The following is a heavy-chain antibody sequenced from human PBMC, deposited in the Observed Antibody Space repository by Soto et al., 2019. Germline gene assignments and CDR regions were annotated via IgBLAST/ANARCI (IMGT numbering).Heavy chain of an antibody. CDR2: ISAYNGNT. V-gene: IGHV1-18*01. CDR3: AAGVVDFDWSHPFDY. D-gene: IGHD3-9*01. CDR1: GYTFTDYA. Sequence: GASVKVSCKASGYTFTDYALHWVRQAPGQSLEWMGWISAYNGNTNYAQKLQGRVTMTTDTSTSTAYMELRSLRSDDTAVYYCAAGVVDFDWSHPFDYWGQGTLVTVSS. J-gene: IGHJ4*02.